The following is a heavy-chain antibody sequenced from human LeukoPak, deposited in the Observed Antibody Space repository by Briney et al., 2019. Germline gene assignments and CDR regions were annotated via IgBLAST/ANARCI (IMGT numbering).Heavy chain of an antibody. CDR1: GFTFSSYW. J-gene: IGHJ4*02. CDR3: ARYRTVTINSIDY. V-gene: IGHV3-7*01. Sequence: GGSLRLSCAASGFTFSSYWMSWVRQAPGKGLEWVANIKQDGSEKYYVDSVKGRFTISRDNAKNSLYLQMNSLRAEDTAVYYCARYRTVTINSIDYWGQGTLVTVSS. CDR2: IKQDGSEK. D-gene: IGHD4-4*01.